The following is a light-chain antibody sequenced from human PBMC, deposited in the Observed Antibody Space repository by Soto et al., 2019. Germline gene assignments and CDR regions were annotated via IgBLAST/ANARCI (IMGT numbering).Light chain of an antibody. CDR1: SSDIGGYNY. Sequence: QSALTQPASVSGSPGQTITISCTGTSSDIGGYNYVPWYQQYPGKAPKLMIYEVNNRPSGVSHRFSGSKSDNTASLTISGLQAEDEADYYCSSYRTISSLVFGGGTKLTVL. CDR3: SSYRTISSLV. J-gene: IGLJ3*02. CDR2: EVN. V-gene: IGLV2-14*01.